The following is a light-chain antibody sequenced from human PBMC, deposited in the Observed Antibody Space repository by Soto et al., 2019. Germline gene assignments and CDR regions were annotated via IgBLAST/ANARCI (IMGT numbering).Light chain of an antibody. CDR2: KNS. Sequence: QSVLTQPPSASGIPGQRVTISCSGSSSNIGSNFVYWYQQLSGTAPKLLFYKNSQRPPGVPDRFSASKSGTSASLAISGLRSEDEADYYCAAWDGSLSGPVFGGGTKLTVL. V-gene: IGLV1-47*01. CDR1: SSNIGSNF. J-gene: IGLJ2*01. CDR3: AAWDGSLSGPV.